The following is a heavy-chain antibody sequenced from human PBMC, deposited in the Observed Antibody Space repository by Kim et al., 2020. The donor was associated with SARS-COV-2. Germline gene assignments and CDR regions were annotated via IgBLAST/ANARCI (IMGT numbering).Heavy chain of an antibody. Sequence: GGSLRLSCAASGFTFSSYATSWVRQAPGKGLEWVASISGSGDTTYHADSVKGRFTISRDNSKNTQFLQMNSLRVEDTAVYYCAKPISGSYWGYYFDYWGQGTLVTVSS. J-gene: IGHJ4*02. CDR2: ISGSGDTT. V-gene: IGHV3-23*01. CDR3: AKPISGSYWGYYFDY. D-gene: IGHD1-26*01. CDR1: GFTFSSYA.